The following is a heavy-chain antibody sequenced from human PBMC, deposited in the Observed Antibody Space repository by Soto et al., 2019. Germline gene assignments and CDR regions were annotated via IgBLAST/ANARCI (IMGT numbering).Heavy chain of an antibody. J-gene: IGHJ3*02. Sequence: SETLSLTCTVSGASISSYYWSWIRQPPGKGLEWIGYIYYSESTNYNPSLKSRVTMSEDTSKNQFSLKLSSVTAADTAVYYCAVRMWLGDAFDIWGQGTMVTVSS. D-gene: IGHD3-22*01. CDR1: GASISSYY. CDR3: AVRMWLGDAFDI. V-gene: IGHV4-59*01. CDR2: IYYSEST.